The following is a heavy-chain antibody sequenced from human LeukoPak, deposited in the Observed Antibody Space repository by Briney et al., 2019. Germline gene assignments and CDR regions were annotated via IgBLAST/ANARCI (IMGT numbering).Heavy chain of an antibody. CDR2: ISSSGDTT. V-gene: IGHV3-23*01. D-gene: IGHD3-16*01. CDR1: GFSFGSNA. J-gene: IGHJ4*02. Sequence: PGGSLRLSCAASGFSFGSNAMSWVRQAPGKGLEWASTISSSGDTTYYADSVKGRFTMSRDNSKNTLFLQMDSLRVEDTAVYYCAKDKIWGEDYFDYWGQGTLVTVSS. CDR3: AKDKIWGEDYFDY.